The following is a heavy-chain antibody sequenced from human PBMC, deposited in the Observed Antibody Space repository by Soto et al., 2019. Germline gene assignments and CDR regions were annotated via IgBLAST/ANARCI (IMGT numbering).Heavy chain of an antibody. CDR2: ISYDGSNK. D-gene: IGHD1-26*01. CDR1: GFTFSSYA. J-gene: IGHJ6*02. V-gene: IGHV3-30-3*01. CDR3: ARDVESGSAQYYYYYYGMDV. Sequence: GGSLRLSCAASGFTFSSYAMHWVRQAPGKGLEWVAVISYDGSNKYYADSVKGRFTISRDNSKNTLYLQMNSLRAEDTAVYYCARDVESGSAQYYYYYYGMDVWGQGTTVTVSS.